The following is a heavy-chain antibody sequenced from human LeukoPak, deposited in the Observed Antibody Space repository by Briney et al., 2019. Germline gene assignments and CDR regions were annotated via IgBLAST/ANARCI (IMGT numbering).Heavy chain of an antibody. CDR3: AKGSAAGRPYYFDY. V-gene: IGHV3-23*01. D-gene: IGHD6-25*01. CDR2: ISGSGGST. CDR1: GFTFSTYA. Sequence: GGSLRLSCAASGFTFSTYAMSWVRQAPGKGLEWVSAISGSGGSTYYADSVKGRFTISKDSSKTILYLQMNSLRAEDAAVYFCAKGSAAGRPYYFDYWGQGTLVTVSS. J-gene: IGHJ4*02.